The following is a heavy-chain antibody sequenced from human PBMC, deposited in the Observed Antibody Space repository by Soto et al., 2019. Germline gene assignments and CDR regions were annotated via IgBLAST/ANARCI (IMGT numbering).Heavy chain of an antibody. CDR3: VCPYPLGY. J-gene: IGHJ4*02. CDR2: INSDGSST. CDR1: GFTFSNYW. Sequence: EVQLVESGGGLLQPGGSLRLSCAASGFTFSNYWMHWVRQAPGKGLVWVSRINSDGSSTLDADSVKGRFTISRDNAKNTLXLQMXSLXVEDNAVYYCVCPYPLGYWCQGTLVTVSS. V-gene: IGHV3-74*01.